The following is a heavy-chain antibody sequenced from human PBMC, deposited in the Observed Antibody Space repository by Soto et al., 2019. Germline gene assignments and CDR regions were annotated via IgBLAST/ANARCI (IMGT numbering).Heavy chain of an antibody. D-gene: IGHD6-13*01. V-gene: IGHV1-69*02. CDR1: GGTFSSYT. Sequence: SVKVSCKASGGTFSSYTISWVRQAPGQGLEWMGRIIPILGIANYAQKFQGRVTITADKSTSTAYMELSSLRSEDTAVYYCARAWGIAAAIDYWRQGTLVTVSS. CDR2: IIPILGIA. CDR3: ARAWGIAAAIDY. J-gene: IGHJ4*02.